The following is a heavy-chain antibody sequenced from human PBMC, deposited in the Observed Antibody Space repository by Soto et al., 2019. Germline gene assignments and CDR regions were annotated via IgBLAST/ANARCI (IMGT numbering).Heavy chain of an antibody. CDR3: ARADDGRGGGMDV. J-gene: IGHJ6*02. V-gene: IGHV3-21*01. CDR2: ISSSSSYI. CDR1: GFTFSSYS. D-gene: IGHD3-10*01. Sequence: GGSLRLSCAASGFTFSSYSMNWVRQAPGKGLEWVSSISSSSSYIYYADSVKGRFTISRDNAKNSLYLQMNSLRAEDTAVYYCARADDGRGGGMDVWGQGTTVTVSS.